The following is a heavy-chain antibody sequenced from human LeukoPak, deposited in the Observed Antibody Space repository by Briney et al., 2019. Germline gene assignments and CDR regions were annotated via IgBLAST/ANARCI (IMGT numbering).Heavy chain of an antibody. CDR3: ARDVTGYCGGDCYDRFDY. CDR2: ISTRGSSI. J-gene: IGHJ4*02. CDR1: GLTFSSYE. V-gene: IGHV3-48*03. D-gene: IGHD2-21*02. Sequence: GGSLRLSCAASGLTFSSYEMNWVRQAPGKGLEWVSYISTRGSSIYYADSVKGRFIISRDNAKNTLYLQMNSLRAEDTAVYYCARDVTGYCGGDCYDRFDYWGQGTLVTVSS.